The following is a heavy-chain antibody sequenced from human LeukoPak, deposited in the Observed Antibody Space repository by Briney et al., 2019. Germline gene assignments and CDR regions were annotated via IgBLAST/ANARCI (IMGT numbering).Heavy chain of an antibody. CDR2: ISSSSSYI. CDR3: ARDRDYMDV. J-gene: IGHJ6*03. Sequence: KSGGSLRLSCAASGFTFSSYSLTWVRQAPGKGLEWVSSISSSSSYIYYADSVKGRFTISRDNAKNSLYLQMNSLRAEDTAVYYCARDRDYMDVWGKGTTVTVSS. V-gene: IGHV3-21*01. CDR1: GFTFSSYS.